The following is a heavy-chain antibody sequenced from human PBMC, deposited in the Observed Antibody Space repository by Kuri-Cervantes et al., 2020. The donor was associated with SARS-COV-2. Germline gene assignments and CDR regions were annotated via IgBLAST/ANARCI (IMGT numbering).Heavy chain of an antibody. V-gene: IGHV4-34*01. J-gene: IGHJ6*02. CDR3: ARGLAVAVPPGVYYYYGMDV. CDR2: INHSGST. Sequence: SDTLSLTCTVSGGSISSYYWSWIRQPPGKGLEWIGEINHSGSTNYNPSLKSRVTVSVDTSKNQFSLKLSSVTAADTAVYYCARGLAVAVPPGVYYYYGMDVWGQGTTVTVSS. D-gene: IGHD2-2*01. CDR1: GGSISSYY.